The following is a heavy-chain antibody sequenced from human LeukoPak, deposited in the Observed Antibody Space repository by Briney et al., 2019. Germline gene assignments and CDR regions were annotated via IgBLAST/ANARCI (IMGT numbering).Heavy chain of an antibody. CDR2: ISGSGGST. J-gene: IGHJ3*01. Sequence: GGSLRLSCAASGFTFSSYAMSWVRQAPGKGLEWVSAISGSGGSTYYADSVKGRFTISRDNSKNTLYLQMNSLRAEDTAVYYCAKSLLTTASGTGRAFDLWGQGTMVTVSS. CDR1: GFTFSSYA. D-gene: IGHD1-26*01. CDR3: AKSLLTTASGTGRAFDL. V-gene: IGHV3-23*01.